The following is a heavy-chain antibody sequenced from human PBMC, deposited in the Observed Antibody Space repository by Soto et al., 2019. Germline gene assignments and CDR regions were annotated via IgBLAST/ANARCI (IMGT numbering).Heavy chain of an antibody. CDR3: PGEVASRY. J-gene: IGHJ4*02. Sequence: QVQLVESGGGVVQPGRSLRLSCAVSGFTVSTYGMHWVRQAPGKGLEWVAVISRDGGTKYYADSVKGRFTIFRDNSRNTLFLEMNSLRGDDMAVYYCPGEVASRYWCQGTLVTVSS. CDR1: GFTVSTYG. D-gene: IGHD2-21*01. CDR2: ISRDGGTK. V-gene: IGHV3-30*03.